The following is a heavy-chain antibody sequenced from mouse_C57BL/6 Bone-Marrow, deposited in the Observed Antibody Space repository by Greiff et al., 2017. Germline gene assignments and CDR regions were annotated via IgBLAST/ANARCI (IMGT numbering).Heavy chain of an antibody. D-gene: IGHD4-1*01. CDR3: TPYWGSLDDY. CDR1: GFNIKDDY. Sequence: EVQLQQSGAELVRPGASVKLSCTASGFNIKDDYMHWVKQRPEQGLEWIGWIDPENGDTEYASKFQGKATITADTSSNPAYLQLSNLTTEDTALYYCTPYWGSLDDYWGQGTTLTVTS. V-gene: IGHV14-4*01. J-gene: IGHJ2*01. CDR2: IDPENGDT.